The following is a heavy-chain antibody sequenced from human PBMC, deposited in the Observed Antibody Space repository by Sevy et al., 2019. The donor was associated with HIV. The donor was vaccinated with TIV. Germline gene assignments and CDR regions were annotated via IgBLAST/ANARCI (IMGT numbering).Heavy chain of an antibody. V-gene: IGHV3-23*01. D-gene: IGHD1-26*01. CDR3: EKDRGYSGRIALFDY. Sequence: GGSLRLSCAASGFTFSSYAMSWVRQAPGKGLEWVSVIRGSGGSKYYADSVKGRFTISRDNSKNTLYLQMNSLRAEDTAVYYCEKDRGYSGRIALFDYWGQGALVTVSS. CDR1: GFTFSSYA. CDR2: IRGSGGSK. J-gene: IGHJ4*02.